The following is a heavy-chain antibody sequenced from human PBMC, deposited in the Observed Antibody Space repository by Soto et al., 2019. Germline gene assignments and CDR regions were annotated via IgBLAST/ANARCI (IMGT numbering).Heavy chain of an antibody. Sequence: SETLSLTCTVSGASIRSTDYYWSWIRQAPGKGLEWIGYVYYTGSTYYNPSLMSRLTISVDTSRNQFSLKLTSVTAAETAVYYCVRTARQGAVAPHWFDRWGQGTQVTVSS. CDR2: VYYTGST. CDR1: GASIRSTDYY. CDR3: VRTARQGAVAPHWFDR. V-gene: IGHV4-30-4*01. D-gene: IGHD2-21*02. J-gene: IGHJ5*02.